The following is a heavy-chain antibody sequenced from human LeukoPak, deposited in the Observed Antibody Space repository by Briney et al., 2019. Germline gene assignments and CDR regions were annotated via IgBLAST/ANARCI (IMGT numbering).Heavy chain of an antibody. J-gene: IGHJ4*02. CDR3: ARDLPDYAITFGGVIAPFDY. V-gene: IGHV3-21*01. CDR1: GFTFSSYS. CDR2: ISSSSSYI. D-gene: IGHD3-16*02. Sequence: GGSLRLSCAASGFTFSSYSMNWVRQAPGKGLEWVSSISSSSSYIYYADSVKGRFTISRDNAKNSLYLQMNSLRAEDTAVYYCARDLPDYAITFGGVIAPFDYWGQGTLVTVSS.